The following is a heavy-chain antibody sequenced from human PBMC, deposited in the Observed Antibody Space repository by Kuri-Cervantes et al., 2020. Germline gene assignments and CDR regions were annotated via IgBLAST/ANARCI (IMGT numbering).Heavy chain of an antibody. CDR2: ISGSGGST. CDR1: GFTFSSYA. CDR3: AKGGAAGAFYYHYYYMDV. V-gene: IGHV3-23*01. D-gene: IGHD6-13*01. J-gene: IGHJ6*03. Sequence: GGSLRLSCAASGFTFSSYAMSWVRQAPGKGLEWVSAISGSGGSTYYADSVKGRFTISRDNVKDTLYLEMNSLGVEDTAVYYCAKGGAAGAFYYHYYYMDVWGEGTAVTVSS.